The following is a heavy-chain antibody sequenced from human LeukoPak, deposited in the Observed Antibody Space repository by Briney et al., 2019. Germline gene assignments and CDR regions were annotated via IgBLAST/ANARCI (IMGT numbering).Heavy chain of an antibody. CDR2: IGGSGGST. D-gene: IGHD6-19*01. Sequence: PGGSLRLSCAASGFTFSSYAMSWVRQAPGKGLEWVSGIGGSGGSTYYADSVKGRFTISRDNSRNTVYLQMNSLRAEDTAVHYCVKHALDGGLYSIGRYYHFDYWGQGTPVTVSS. V-gene: IGHV3-23*01. CDR3: VKHALDGGLYSIGRYYHFDY. J-gene: IGHJ4*02. CDR1: GFTFSSYA.